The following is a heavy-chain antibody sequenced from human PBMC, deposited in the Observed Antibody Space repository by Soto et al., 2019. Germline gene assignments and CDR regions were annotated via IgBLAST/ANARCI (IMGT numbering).Heavy chain of an antibody. J-gene: IGHJ5*02. CDR1: GGSISRGGYY. Sequence: SETLSLTCTVSGGSISRGGYYWSWIRQHPGKGLEWIGYIYYSGSTYYNPSLKRRVTISVDTSKNQCSLKLSSVTAADTAVYYCARDSDENWFDPWGQGTLVTVSS. CDR2: IYYSGST. D-gene: IGHD3-10*01. V-gene: IGHV4-31*03. CDR3: ARDSDENWFDP.